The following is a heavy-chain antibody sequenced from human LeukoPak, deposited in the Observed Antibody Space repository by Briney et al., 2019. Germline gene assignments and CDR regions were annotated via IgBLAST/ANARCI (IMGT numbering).Heavy chain of an antibody. J-gene: IGHJ3*02. V-gene: IGHV3-23*01. Sequence: GGSLRLSCAASGFTFSSYGMSWVRQARGKGLEWVSTISVSGRSTYYADSVKGRFTISRDNSENTLYLQMNSLRGEDTAIYFCAKDARGFQLHRGAFDIWGQGTMVTVSS. CDR3: AKDARGFQLHRGAFDI. CDR2: ISVSGRST. CDR1: GFTFSSYG. D-gene: IGHD2-2*01.